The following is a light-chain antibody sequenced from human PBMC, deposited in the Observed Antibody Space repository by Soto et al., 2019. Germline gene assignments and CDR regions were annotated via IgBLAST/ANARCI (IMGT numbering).Light chain of an antibody. J-gene: IGKJ1*01. CDR2: DAS. CDR3: QQYNSYS. Sequence: DLQMPPSPSTLSASVGDRVTITCRASQRMTSWLAWYQQKPGKAPKVLIYDASSLESGVPSRFSGSGSGTEFTLTISSLQPDDFATYYCQQYNSYSFGQGTKVDI. V-gene: IGKV1-5*01. CDR1: QRMTSW.